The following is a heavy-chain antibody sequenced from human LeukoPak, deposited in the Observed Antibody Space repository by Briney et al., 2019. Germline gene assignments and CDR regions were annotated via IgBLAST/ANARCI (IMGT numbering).Heavy chain of an antibody. CDR2: IYYSGST. CDR3: ARVDFWSGYQFDY. V-gene: IGHV4-59*01. CDR1: GGSISSYY. J-gene: IGHJ4*02. D-gene: IGHD3-3*01. Sequence: PSETLSLTCTVSGGSISSYYWSWIRQPPGKGLEWIGYIYYSGSTNYNPSLKSRVTISVDTSKNQFSLKLSSVTAADTAVYHCARVDFWSGYQFDYWGQGTLVTVSS.